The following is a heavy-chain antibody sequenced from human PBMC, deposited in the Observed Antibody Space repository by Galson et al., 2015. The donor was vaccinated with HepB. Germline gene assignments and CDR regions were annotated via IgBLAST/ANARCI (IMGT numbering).Heavy chain of an antibody. Sequence: SLRLSCAASGFTFSSYAMHWVRQAPGKGLEWVAVISYDGSNKYYADSVKGRFTISRDNSKNTLYLQMNSLRAEDTAVYYCARDLPSGYDSSDEWVFWGQGTLVTVSS. CDR2: ISYDGSNK. CDR3: ARDLPSGYDSSDEWVF. V-gene: IGHV3-30-3*01. J-gene: IGHJ4*02. D-gene: IGHD3-22*01. CDR1: GFTFSSYA.